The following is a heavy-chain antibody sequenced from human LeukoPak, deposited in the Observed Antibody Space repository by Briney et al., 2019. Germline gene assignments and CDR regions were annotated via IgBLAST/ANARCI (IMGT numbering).Heavy chain of an antibody. D-gene: IGHD3-3*01. V-gene: IGHV3-21*04. Sequence: GGSLRLSCAASGFTFSSYSMNWVRQAPGKGLEWVSSISSSSSYIYYADSVKGRFTISRDNAKNSLYLQMNSLRAEDTAVYYCAKDLVIIHRNWFDPWGQGTLVTVSS. CDR2: ISSSSSYI. J-gene: IGHJ5*02. CDR3: AKDLVIIHRNWFDP. CDR1: GFTFSSYS.